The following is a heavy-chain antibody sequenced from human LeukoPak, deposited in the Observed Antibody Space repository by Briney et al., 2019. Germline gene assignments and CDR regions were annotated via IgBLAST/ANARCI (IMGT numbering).Heavy chain of an antibody. V-gene: IGHV1-18*01. CDR2: IIAYNGNT. CDR1: GYTFTSYG. D-gene: IGHD6-13*01. Sequence: ASVKVSCKASGYTFTSYGISWVRQAPGQGLEWMGWIIAYNGNTNYAQKLQGRVTMTTDTSTSTAYMELRSLRSDETDVYYCARDGKPGIAAAGTALQWGEGTMVTVSS. J-gene: IGHJ3*01. CDR3: ARDGKPGIAAAGTALQ.